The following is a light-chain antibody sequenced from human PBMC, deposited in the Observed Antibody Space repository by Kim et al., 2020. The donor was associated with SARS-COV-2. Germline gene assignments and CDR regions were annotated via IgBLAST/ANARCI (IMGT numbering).Light chain of an antibody. V-gene: IGLV2-11*01. CDR1: SSDVGSYNF. J-gene: IGLJ3*02. CDR2: DVS. CDR3: CSYAFTYRGV. Sequence: QSALAQPRSVSGSPGQSVTISCTGTSSDVGSYNFVSWYQQHPGKAPKLLIYDVSERPSGVSYRFSGSKSGNTASLTISGLQTEDEADYYCCSYAFTYRGVFGGGTKLTVL.